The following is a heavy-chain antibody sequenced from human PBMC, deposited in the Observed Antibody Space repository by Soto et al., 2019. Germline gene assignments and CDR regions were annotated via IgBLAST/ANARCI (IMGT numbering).Heavy chain of an antibody. V-gene: IGHV3-74*01. CDR3: AREMATISLGAFDI. CDR2: TNNDGSAT. D-gene: IGHD5-12*01. J-gene: IGHJ3*02. Sequence: XESLRLSCAASGFGFSSYWMHWVRQAPGKGLVWVSRTNNDGSATTYADSVRGRFTSFRDNAKNTLFLQMTSLGVEDTAVYYCAREMATISLGAFDIWGEGTMVTVSS. CDR1: GFGFSSYW.